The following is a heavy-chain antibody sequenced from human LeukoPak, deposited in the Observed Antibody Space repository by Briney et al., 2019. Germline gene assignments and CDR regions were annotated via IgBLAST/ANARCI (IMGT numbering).Heavy chain of an antibody. Sequence: ASVKVSCKASGYTFTSYDINWVRQATGQGLEWMGWMNPNSGNTGYAQKLQGRVTMTRNTSISTAYMELSSLRSGDTAVYYCARSYCSSISCRFDYWGQGTLVTVSS. CDR1: GYTFTSYD. CDR3: ARSYCSSISCRFDY. J-gene: IGHJ4*02. D-gene: IGHD2-2*01. V-gene: IGHV1-8*01. CDR2: MNPNSGNT.